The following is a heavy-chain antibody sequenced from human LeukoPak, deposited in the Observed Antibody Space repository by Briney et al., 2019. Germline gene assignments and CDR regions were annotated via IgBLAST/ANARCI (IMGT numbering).Heavy chain of an antibody. Sequence: SETLSLTCTVSGGSINSYYWSWIRHPPGKGREWLGFISYSGRTTSNPSLKSRLTISVGTSKNQFSLKLSSVTAADTAMYYCARLTPAGYSSNWAWFDPWGQGSRVAVSS. D-gene: IGHD6-13*01. J-gene: IGHJ5*02. CDR3: ARLTPAGYSSNWAWFDP. CDR1: GGSINSYY. CDR2: ISYSGRT. V-gene: IGHV4-59*08.